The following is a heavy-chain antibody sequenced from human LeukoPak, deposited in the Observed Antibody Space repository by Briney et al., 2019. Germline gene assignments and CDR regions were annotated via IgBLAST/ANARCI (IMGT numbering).Heavy chain of an antibody. CDR2: INHSGST. CDR3: ARVMGWFGGFDY. J-gene: IGHJ4*02. CDR1: GGSFSGYY. D-gene: IGHD3-10*01. V-gene: IGHV4-34*01. Sequence: PSETLSLTCAVYGGSFSGYYWSWIRQPPGKGLEWIGEINHSGSTNYNPSLKSRVTISVDTSKNQFSLKLSSVTAADTAVYYCARVMGWFGGFDYWGQGTLVTVSS.